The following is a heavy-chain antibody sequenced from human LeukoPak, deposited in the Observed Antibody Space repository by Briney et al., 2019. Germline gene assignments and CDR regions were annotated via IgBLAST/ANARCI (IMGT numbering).Heavy chain of an antibody. J-gene: IGHJ4*02. V-gene: IGHV3-23*01. CDR2: ISGSGGST. CDR1: GFTFSSYA. CDR3: ARARKSGSYDFDY. Sequence: PGGSLRLSCAASGFTFSSYAMSWVRQAPGKGLEWVSAISGSGGSTYYADSVKGRFTISRDNSKNTLYLQMNSLRAEDTDVYYCARARKSGSYDFDYWGQGTLVTVSS. D-gene: IGHD1-26*01.